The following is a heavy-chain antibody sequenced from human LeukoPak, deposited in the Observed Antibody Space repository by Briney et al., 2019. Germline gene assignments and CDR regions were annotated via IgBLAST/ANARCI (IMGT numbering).Heavy chain of an antibody. Sequence: PGGSLRLSCAASGFTVSSNYMSWVRQAPGKGLDWVSAISGSGSDIYYADSVRGRFTISRDNSKNTLYLQMNSLRAEDTAVYYCAKSAAGRYFDYWGQGTLVTVSS. CDR1: GFTVSSNY. CDR2: ISGSGSDI. D-gene: IGHD6-13*01. V-gene: IGHV3-23*01. J-gene: IGHJ4*02. CDR3: AKSAAGRYFDY.